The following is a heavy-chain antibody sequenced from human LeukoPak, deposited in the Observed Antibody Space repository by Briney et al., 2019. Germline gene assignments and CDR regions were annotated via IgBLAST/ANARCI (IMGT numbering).Heavy chain of an antibody. CDR2: ISGSGGST. J-gene: IGHJ4*02. CDR3: AKVDYDFWSGYLGGPDY. CDR1: GFTFSSYA. Sequence: GGSQRLSCAASGFTFSSYAMSWVRQAPGKGLEWVSAISGSGGSTYYADSVKGRFTISRDNSKNTLYLQMNNLRAEDTAVYYCAKVDYDFWSGYLGGPDYWGQGTLITVSS. D-gene: IGHD3-3*01. V-gene: IGHV3-23*01.